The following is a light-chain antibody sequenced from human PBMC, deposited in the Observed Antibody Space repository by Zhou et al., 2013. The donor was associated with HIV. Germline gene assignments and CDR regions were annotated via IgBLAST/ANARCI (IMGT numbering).Light chain of an antibody. CDR3: LQHHSYPPT. Sequence: DIQMSQSPFSLTASIGDRVTIKCWPSRAVRSDFAWFQQKPGQAPKRLIYDASILQSGVPSRFNGSGSGSEFILTISSLQPEDVATYYCLQHHSYPPTFGQGTKVEIK. CDR1: RAVRSD. CDR2: DAS. V-gene: IGKV1-17*01. J-gene: IGKJ1*01.